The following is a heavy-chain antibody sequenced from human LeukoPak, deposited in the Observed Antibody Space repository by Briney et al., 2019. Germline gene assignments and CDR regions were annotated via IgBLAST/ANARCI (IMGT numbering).Heavy chain of an antibody. V-gene: IGHV3-7*03. CDR3: AKPPDGYSSGWYGYFDL. Sequence: GGSLRLSCAASGFTFSSYWMTWVRQAPGKGLEWVANIKQDGSEKYYVDSVKGRFTISRDNAKNTLYLQMNSLRAEDTALYYCAKPPDGYSSGWYGYFDLWGRGTLVTVSS. CDR2: IKQDGSEK. D-gene: IGHD6-19*01. J-gene: IGHJ2*01. CDR1: GFTFSSYW.